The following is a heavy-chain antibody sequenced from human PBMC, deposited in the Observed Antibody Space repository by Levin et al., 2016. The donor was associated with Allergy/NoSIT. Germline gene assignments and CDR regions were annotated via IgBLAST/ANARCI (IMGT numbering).Heavy chain of an antibody. CDR1: GGSISSGGYY. Sequence: LRLSCTVSGGSISSGGYYWSWIRQHPGKGLEWIGSIYYSGSTFYNPSLKSRVTISVDTSKNQFSLKLSSVTAADTALYYCARRAGSYCGGDCYNDAFDIWGQGTMVTVSS. J-gene: IGHJ3*02. CDR3: ARRAGSYCGGDCYNDAFDI. CDR2: IYYSGST. D-gene: IGHD2-21*02. V-gene: IGHV4-31*03.